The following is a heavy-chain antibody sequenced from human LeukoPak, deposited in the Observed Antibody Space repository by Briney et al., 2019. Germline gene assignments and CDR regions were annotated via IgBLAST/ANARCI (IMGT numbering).Heavy chain of an antibody. Sequence: SETLSLTCTVSGGSISSDYWSWIRQPPGKGLEWLGYIYYSGSTNYNPSLKSRVTISVDTSKNQFSLKLSSVTAADTAVYYCARSGYYYDSSGYHLGYMDVWGKGTTVTVSS. D-gene: IGHD3-22*01. CDR1: GGSISSDY. J-gene: IGHJ6*03. V-gene: IGHV4-59*01. CDR2: IYYSGST. CDR3: ARSGYYYDSSGYHLGYMDV.